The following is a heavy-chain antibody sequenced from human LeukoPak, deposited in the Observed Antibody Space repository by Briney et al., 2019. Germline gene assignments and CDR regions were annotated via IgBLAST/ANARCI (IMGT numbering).Heavy chain of an antibody. CDR1: GGSISSYY. CDR3: ARCITIFGAPLYGMDV. D-gene: IGHD3-3*01. V-gene: IGHV4-59*01. J-gene: IGHJ6*02. CDR2: IYYSGST. Sequence: PSETLSLTCTVSGGSISSYYWSWIRQPPGKGLEWIGYIYYSGSTNYNPSLKSRVTISVDTSKNQFSLKLSSVTAADTAVYYCARCITIFGAPLYGMDVWGQGTTVTVSS.